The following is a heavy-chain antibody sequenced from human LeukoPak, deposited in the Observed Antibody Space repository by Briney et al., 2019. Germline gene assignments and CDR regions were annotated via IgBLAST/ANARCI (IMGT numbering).Heavy chain of an antibody. CDR2: ISSSSSYI. J-gene: IGHJ4*02. Sequence: GESLRLSCAASGFTFSSYSMNWVRQAPGKGLEWVSSISSSSSYIYYADSVKGRFTISRDNAKNSLYLQMNSLRAEDTAVYYCARAYSSSWYGDYFDYWGQGTLATVSS. D-gene: IGHD6-13*01. CDR1: GFTFSSYS. V-gene: IGHV3-21*01. CDR3: ARAYSSSWYGDYFDY.